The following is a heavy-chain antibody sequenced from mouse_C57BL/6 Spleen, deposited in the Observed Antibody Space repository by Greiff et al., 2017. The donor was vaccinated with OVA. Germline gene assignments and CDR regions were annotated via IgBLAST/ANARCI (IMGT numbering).Heavy chain of an antibody. CDR2: IFPGSGST. J-gene: IGHJ2*01. V-gene: IGHV1-75*01. Sequence: VQLQQSGPELVKPGALVKISCKASGYTFTDYYINWVKQRPGQGLEWIGWIFPGSGSTYYNEKFKGKATLTVDKSSSTAYMLLSSLTSEDSAVYFCATHRTAQANYFDYWGQGTTLTVSS. CDR1: GYTFTDYY. D-gene: IGHD3-2*02. CDR3: ATHRTAQANYFDY.